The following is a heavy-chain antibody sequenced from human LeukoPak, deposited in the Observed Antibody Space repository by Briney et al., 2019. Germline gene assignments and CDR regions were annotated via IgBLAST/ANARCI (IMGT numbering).Heavy chain of an antibody. CDR2: IYYSGST. V-gene: IGHV4-59*08. D-gene: IGHD3-3*01. Sequence: PSETLSLTCTVSGGSISSYYWSWIRQPPGKGLEWIGYIYYSGSTNYNPPLKSRVTISVDTSKNQFSLKLSSVTAADTAVYYCARHKGVTIFGVVGKNWFDPWGQGTLVTVSS. J-gene: IGHJ5*02. CDR3: ARHKGVTIFGVVGKNWFDP. CDR1: GGSISSYY.